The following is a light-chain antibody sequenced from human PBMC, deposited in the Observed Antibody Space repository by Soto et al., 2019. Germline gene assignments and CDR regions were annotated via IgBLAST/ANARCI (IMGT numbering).Light chain of an antibody. CDR2: RAS. V-gene: IGKV4-1*01. CDR3: QQYYTTPRT. CDR1: QSVFYDSKKKNY. J-gene: IGKJ1*01. Sequence: DIVMTQSPDSLTVSLGERATINCKSSQSVFYDSKKKNYLTWYQVKPGQPPKLLFYRASTRASGVPDRFSGRGSGTDFTLTISSQQAEDVAVYYCQQYYTTPRTFGQGTKVEIK.